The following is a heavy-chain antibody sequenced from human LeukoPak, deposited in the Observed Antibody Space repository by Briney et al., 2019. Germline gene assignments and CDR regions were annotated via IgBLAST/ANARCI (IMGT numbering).Heavy chain of an antibody. CDR2: ISGSGGST. CDR3: ANGIAVAGLTEVYYYYGMDV. CDR1: GFTFSSYA. D-gene: IGHD6-19*01. J-gene: IGHJ6*02. Sequence: GGSLRLSCGASGFTFSSYAMSWVRQAPGKGLEWVSAISGSGGSTYYADSVKGRFTISRDNSKNTLYLQMNSLRAEDTAVYYCANGIAVAGLTEVYYYYGMDVWGQGTTVTVSS. V-gene: IGHV3-23*01.